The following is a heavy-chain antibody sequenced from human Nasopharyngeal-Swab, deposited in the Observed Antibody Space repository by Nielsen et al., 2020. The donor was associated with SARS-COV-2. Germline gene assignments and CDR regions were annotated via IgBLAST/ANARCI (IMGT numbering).Heavy chain of an antibody. CDR1: GGSISDYY. V-gene: IGHV3-11*06. CDR2: ISSSSSYT. D-gene: IGHD2-15*01. CDR3: AREGRPQDRFDY. Sequence: LSLTCTVSGGSISDYYMSWIRQAPGKGLEWVSYISSSSSYTNYADSVKGRFTISRDNAKNSLYLQMNSLRAEDTAVYYCAREGRPQDRFDYWGQGTLVTVSS. J-gene: IGHJ4*02.